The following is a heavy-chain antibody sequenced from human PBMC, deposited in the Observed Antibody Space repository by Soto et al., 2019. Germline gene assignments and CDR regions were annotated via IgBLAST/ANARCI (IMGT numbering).Heavy chain of an antibody. V-gene: IGHV4-38-2*02. J-gene: IGHJ6*01. Sequence: SETLSLTCAVSGYSISSGYYWGWIRQPPGKGLEWIGSIYHSGSTYYNPSLKSRVTISVDTSKNQFSLKLSSVTAADQAVYYCARDRSWKNHYYHGMDVGGPGATVTGSP. CDR2: IYHSGST. CDR3: ARDRSWKNHYYHGMDV. CDR1: GYSISSGYY. D-gene: IGHD1-1*01.